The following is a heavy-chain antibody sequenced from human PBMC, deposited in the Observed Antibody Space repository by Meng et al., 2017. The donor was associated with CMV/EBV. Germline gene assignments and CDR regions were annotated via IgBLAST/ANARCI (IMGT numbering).Heavy chain of an antibody. CDR1: GFTFSSYW. J-gene: IGHJ4*02. CDR3: ARGLEWLLLGIFDY. V-gene: IGHV3-7*04. D-gene: IGHD3-3*01. CDR2: IKQDGSEK. Sequence: GRSLRLSCAASGFTFSSYWMSWVRQAPGKGLEWVANIKQDGSEKYYVDSVKGRFTISRDNAKNSLYLQMNSLRAEDTAVYYCARGLEWLLLGIFDYWGQGTLVTVSS.